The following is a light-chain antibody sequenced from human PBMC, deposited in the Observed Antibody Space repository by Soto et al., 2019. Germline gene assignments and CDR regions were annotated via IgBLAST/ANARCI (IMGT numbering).Light chain of an antibody. J-gene: IGLJ3*02. CDR1: SSDVGGYNY. CDR3: SLYTSSSTPWV. Sequence: QSVLTQPASVSGSPGQSITISCTGTSSDVGGYNYVSWYQQHPGKAPKLMIYEVSNRPSGVSNRFSGSKSGNTASLTISGLQAEDEADYYCSLYTSSSTPWVFGGGIKLTVL. V-gene: IGLV2-14*01. CDR2: EVS.